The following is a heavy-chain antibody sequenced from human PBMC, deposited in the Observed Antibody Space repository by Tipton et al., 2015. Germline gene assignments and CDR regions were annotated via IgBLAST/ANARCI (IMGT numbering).Heavy chain of an antibody. J-gene: IGHJ5*02. Sequence: QLVQSGPEVKKPGASVKVSCKASGYTFTTFGITWVRQAPGQGLEWMGWIGAYNGNTNYAQKLQGRVTMTTDTSTSTAYMELRSLRSDDTAVYYCARISPSVTVFGVVITSIDPWGQGTLVTVSS. CDR2: IGAYNGNT. CDR3: ARISPSVTVFGVVITSIDP. CDR1: GYTFTTFG. V-gene: IGHV1-18*01. D-gene: IGHD3-3*01.